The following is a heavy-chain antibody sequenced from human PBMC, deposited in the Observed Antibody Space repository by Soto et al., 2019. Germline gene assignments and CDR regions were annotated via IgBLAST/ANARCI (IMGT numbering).Heavy chain of an antibody. CDR3: ARDGDYVWGSYRWSDAFDI. CDR2: ISSSSSYI. V-gene: IGHV3-11*06. Sequence: GGSLRLSCAASGFTFSDYYMSWIRQAPGKGLEWVSSISSSSSYIYYADSVKGRFTISRDNAKNSLYLQMNSLRAEDTAVYYCARDGDYVWGSYRWSDAFDIWGQGTMVTVSS. J-gene: IGHJ3*02. D-gene: IGHD3-16*02. CDR1: GFTFSDYY.